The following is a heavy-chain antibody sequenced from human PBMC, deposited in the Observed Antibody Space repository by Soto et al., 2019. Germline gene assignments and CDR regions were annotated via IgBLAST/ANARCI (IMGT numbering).Heavy chain of an antibody. CDR3: AKGSEAARQELDY. Sequence: QVQLVESGGGVVQPGRSLRLSCAVSGFTFSTYGMHWVRQAPGKGPEWVAVISIDGSNKYYADSVKGRFTISRDNSKNTLYLQMNSLRADDTAVYYCAKGSEAARQELDYWGQGTLVTVSS. CDR1: GFTFSTYG. V-gene: IGHV3-30*18. J-gene: IGHJ4*02. D-gene: IGHD6-6*01. CDR2: ISIDGSNK.